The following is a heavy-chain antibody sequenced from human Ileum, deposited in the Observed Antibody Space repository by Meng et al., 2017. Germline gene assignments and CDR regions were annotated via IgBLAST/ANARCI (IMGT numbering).Heavy chain of an antibody. J-gene: IGHJ4*02. D-gene: IGHD7-27*01. CDR3: ARDHWGSLDY. CDR1: GASVSSNKYG. CDR2: GST. Sequence: QMQLQESGPGLGRPSETLSLTCTVSGASVSSNKYGWGWIRQPPGKGLEWIGYGSTNHNPSLKSRVTISVDTSKNQFFLTLNSVTAADTAIYYCARDHWGSLDYWGQGILVTVSS. V-gene: IGHV4-61*01.